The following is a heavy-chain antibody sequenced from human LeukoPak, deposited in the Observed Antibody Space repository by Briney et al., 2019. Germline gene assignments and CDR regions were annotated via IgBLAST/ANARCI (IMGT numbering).Heavy chain of an antibody. D-gene: IGHD3-10*01. CDR2: IKSDGSTS. V-gene: IGHV3-74*01. Sequence: GGSLRLSCAASGFTFSTYWMHWVRQAPEKGLVWVSLIKSDGSTSNYADSVKGRFTISRDNAKSTLYLQMNTLRAEDTAVYYCARDRGYAVDYWGQGTLVTVSS. CDR3: ARDRGYAVDY. J-gene: IGHJ4*02. CDR1: GFTFSTYW.